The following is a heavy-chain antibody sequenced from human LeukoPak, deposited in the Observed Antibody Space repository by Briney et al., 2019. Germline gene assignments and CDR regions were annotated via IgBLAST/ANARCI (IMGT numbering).Heavy chain of an antibody. CDR1: GFSFKSYA. CDR2: ISSSSYI. V-gene: IGHV3-21*01. CDR3: ATTTEDDFWSGQVSYYFDY. Sequence: GGSLRLSCAASGFSFKSYAMNWVRQAPGKGLEWVSSISSSSYIYYADSVKGRFTISRDNAKDSLYLQMNSLRAEDTAVYYCATTTEDDFWSGQVSYYFDYWGQGTLVTVSS. D-gene: IGHD3-3*01. J-gene: IGHJ4*02.